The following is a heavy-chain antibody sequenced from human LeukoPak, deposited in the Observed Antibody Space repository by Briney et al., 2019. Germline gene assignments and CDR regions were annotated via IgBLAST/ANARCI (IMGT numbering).Heavy chain of an antibody. CDR1: GGSISSYY. CDR3: ARDRGQTDFWSGVNWFDP. CDR2: IYYSGST. D-gene: IGHD3-3*01. J-gene: IGHJ5*02. V-gene: IGHV4-59*01. Sequence: PETLSLTCTVSGGSISSYYWSWIRQPPGKGLEWIGYIYYSGSTNYNPSLKSRVTISVDTSKNQFSLKLSSVTAADTAVYYCARDRGQTDFWSGVNWFDPWGQGTLVTVSS.